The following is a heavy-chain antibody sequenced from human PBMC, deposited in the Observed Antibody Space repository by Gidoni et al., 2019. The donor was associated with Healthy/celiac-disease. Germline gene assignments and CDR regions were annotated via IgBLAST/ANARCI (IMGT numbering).Heavy chain of an antibody. D-gene: IGHD6-13*01. CDR1: GFTFSTAW. Sequence: EVQLVESGGGLVKPGGSLRLPCPASGFTFSTAWLRWVRQAPGQGLEWVGRIKSKTDGGTTDYAAPVKGRFTISRDDSKNTLYLQMNSLKTEDTAVYYCTTERPQLQQEPWYYYYYGMDVWGQGTTVTVSS. V-gene: IGHV3-15*01. J-gene: IGHJ6*02. CDR3: TTERPQLQQEPWYYYYYGMDV. CDR2: IKSKTDGGTT.